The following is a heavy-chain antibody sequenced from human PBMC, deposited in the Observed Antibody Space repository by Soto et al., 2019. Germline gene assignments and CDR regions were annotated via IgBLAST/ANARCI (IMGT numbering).Heavy chain of an antibody. CDR1: GFTFSNYW. J-gene: IGHJ4*02. CDR3: ARVEVTTRAEDS. CDR2: TKEDGSEK. V-gene: IGHV3-7*01. Sequence: GGSLRLSCAASGFTFSNYWMSWVHQAPGKGLEWVANTKEDGSEKYYVGSVKGRFTISRDNAKNSLYLQMNSLRVEDTAVYYCARVEVTTRAEDSWGQGTLVTVSS. D-gene: IGHD4-17*01.